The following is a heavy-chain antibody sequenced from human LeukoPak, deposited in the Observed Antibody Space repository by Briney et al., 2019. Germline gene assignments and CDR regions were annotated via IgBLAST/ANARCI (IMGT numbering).Heavy chain of an antibody. V-gene: IGHV3-30*18. J-gene: IGHJ6*04. CDR2: ISYDGSNK. Sequence: PGRSLRLSCAASGFTFSSYGMHWVRQAPGKGLEWVAVISYDGSNKHYADSVKGRFTISRDNSKNTLYLQMNSLRAEDTAVYYCAKDGYSSGWFISWDYYYGMDVWGKGTTVTVSS. D-gene: IGHD6-19*01. CDR3: AKDGYSSGWFISWDYYYGMDV. CDR1: GFTFSSYG.